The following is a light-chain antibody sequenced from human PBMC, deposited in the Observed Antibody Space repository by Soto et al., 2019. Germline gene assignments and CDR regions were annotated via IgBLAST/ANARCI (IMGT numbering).Light chain of an antibody. J-gene: IGKJ5*01. CDR2: DAS. CDR1: QSVSSNY. CDR3: QQCGSSPIT. Sequence: EIVLTQSPGTLSLSPGERATLSCRASQSVSSNYLAWYQQKPGQPPRVLIYDASSRSTGIPERFSGGGSGTDFTLTISRLVPEYFAVYYCQQCGSSPITFGQGTRLESK. V-gene: IGKV3-20*01.